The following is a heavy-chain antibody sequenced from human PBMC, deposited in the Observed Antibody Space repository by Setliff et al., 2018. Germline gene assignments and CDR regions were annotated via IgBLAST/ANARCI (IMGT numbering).Heavy chain of an antibody. CDR2: INPSGGST. CDR3: AYDSSGYYPGY. J-gene: IGHJ4*02. V-gene: IGHV1-46*03. D-gene: IGHD3-22*01. Sequence: ASVKVSCKASGYIFTGYYMHWVRQAPGQGLEWMGIINPSGGSTSYAQKFQGRVTMTMDTSTGTAYMELRSLRSDDTAVYICAYDSSGYYPGYWGQGTLVTVSS. CDR1: GYIFTGYY.